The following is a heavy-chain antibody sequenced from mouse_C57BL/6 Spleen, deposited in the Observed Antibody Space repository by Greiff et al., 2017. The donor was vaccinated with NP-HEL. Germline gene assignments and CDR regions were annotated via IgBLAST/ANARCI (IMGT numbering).Heavy chain of an antibody. D-gene: IGHD1-1*01. CDR3: ASPLYGSSPGWFAY. Sequence: EVKLVESGGGLVKPGGSLKLSCAASGFTFSDYGMHWVRQAPETGLEWVAYISSGSSTIYYADTVKGRFTISRDNAKNTLFLQMTSLRSEDTAMYDCASPLYGSSPGWFAYWGQGTLVTVSA. CDR2: ISSGSSTI. J-gene: IGHJ3*01. CDR1: GFTFSDYG. V-gene: IGHV5-17*01.